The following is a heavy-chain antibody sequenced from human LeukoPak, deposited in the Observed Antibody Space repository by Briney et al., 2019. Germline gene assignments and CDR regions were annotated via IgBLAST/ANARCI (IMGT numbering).Heavy chain of an antibody. D-gene: IGHD2-2*01. J-gene: IGHJ5*02. CDR3: ASQLRYCSSTSCSLNWFDP. CDR2: IFYSGAT. CDR1: GASTSSNTYY. Sequence: PSETLSLTCTVSGASTSSNTYYWGWNRQPPGKGLEWIGSIFYSGATYYNPSLKSRLTISVDTSKNQFSLKLSSVTAADTAVYYCASQLRYCSSTSCSLNWFDPWGQGTLVTVAS. V-gene: IGHV4-39*01.